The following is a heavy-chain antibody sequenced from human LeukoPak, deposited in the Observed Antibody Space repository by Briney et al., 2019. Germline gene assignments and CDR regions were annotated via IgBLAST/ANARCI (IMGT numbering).Heavy chain of an antibody. CDR1: GFTFSSYA. CDR2: ISSSGSTI. D-gene: IGHD1-26*01. J-gene: IGHJ5*02. V-gene: IGHV3-48*03. Sequence: GGSLRLSCVASGFTFSSYAMHWVRQAPGKGLEWVSYISSSGSTIYYADSVKGRFTISRDNAKNSLYLQMNSLRAEDTAVYYCATSGGSYWSWGQGTLVTVSS. CDR3: ATSGGSYWS.